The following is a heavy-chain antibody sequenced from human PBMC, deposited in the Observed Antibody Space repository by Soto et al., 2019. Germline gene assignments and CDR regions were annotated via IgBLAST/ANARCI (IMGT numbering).Heavy chain of an antibody. D-gene: IGHD2-15*01. CDR2: IKSKTDGGTT. V-gene: IGHV3-15*01. CDR1: GFTFSNAW. CDR3: TTNVVVVAASSFDY. J-gene: IGHJ4*02. Sequence: GGSLRLSCAASGFTFSNAWMSWVRQAPGKGLEGVGRIKSKTDGGTTDYAAPVKGRFTISRDDSKNTLYLQMNSLKTEDTAVYYCTTNVVVVAASSFDYWGQGTLVTVSS.